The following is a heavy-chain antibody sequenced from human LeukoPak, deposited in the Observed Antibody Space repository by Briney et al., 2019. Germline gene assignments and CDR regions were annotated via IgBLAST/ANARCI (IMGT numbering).Heavy chain of an antibody. D-gene: IGHD1-26*01. Sequence: GGSLRLSCTTSGFNFGVYSISWVRQAPGKGLEWVGFIRSKAYGAATVYAASVRGRFTISRDDSKSIAYLQVNSLKTGDTGVYYCTRETYYGYFDYWGQGTLVTVSS. CDR3: TRETYYGYFDY. V-gene: IGHV3-49*04. CDR1: GFNFGVYS. CDR2: IRSKAYGAAT. J-gene: IGHJ4*02.